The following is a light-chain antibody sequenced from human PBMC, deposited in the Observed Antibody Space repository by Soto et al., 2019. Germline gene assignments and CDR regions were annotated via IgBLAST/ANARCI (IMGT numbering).Light chain of an antibody. CDR1: QSVSSSY. V-gene: IGKV3-20*01. J-gene: IGKJ5*01. CDR3: QQYSRSSIT. Sequence: EIALTQSPATLSSSPGERATLSCRTSQSVSSSYLAWYQQKPGQAPRLLIYGASSRATGIPDRFSGSGSGTDFTLTISRLEPEDFVVYYCQQYSRSSITFGQGTRLEIK. CDR2: GAS.